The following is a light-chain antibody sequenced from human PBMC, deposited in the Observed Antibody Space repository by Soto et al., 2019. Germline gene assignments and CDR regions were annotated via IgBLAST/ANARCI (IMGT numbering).Light chain of an antibody. CDR2: DIS. J-gene: IGKJ1*01. V-gene: IGKV1-5*01. Sequence: DIQMTQSPSTLSASVGDRVTITCRASQIVSNVLAWFQQKPGRAPKLLIFDISNLASGVPSRFSGSGSGSATEFTLTISSLQPDDFATYYCQQYYSYPWTFGQGTKVDIK. CDR1: QIVSNV. CDR3: QQYYSYPWT.